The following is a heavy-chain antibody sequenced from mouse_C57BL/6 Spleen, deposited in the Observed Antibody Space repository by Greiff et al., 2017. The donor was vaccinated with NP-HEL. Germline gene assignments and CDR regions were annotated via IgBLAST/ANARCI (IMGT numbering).Heavy chain of an antibody. CDR3: AREGLGRDGDYFDY. Sequence: EVQRVESGGGLVKPGGSLKLSCAASGFTFSSYAMSWVRQTPEKRLEWVATISDGGSYTYYPDNVKGRFTISRDNAKNNLYLQMSHLKSEDTAMYYCAREGLGRDGDYFDYWGQGTTLTVSS. J-gene: IGHJ2*01. D-gene: IGHD4-1*01. CDR1: GFTFSSYA. CDR2: ISDGGSYT. V-gene: IGHV5-4*01.